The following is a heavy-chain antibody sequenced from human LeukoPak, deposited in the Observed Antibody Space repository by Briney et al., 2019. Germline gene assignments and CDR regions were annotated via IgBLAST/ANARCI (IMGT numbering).Heavy chain of an antibody. CDR1: GFTFSSYA. CDR2: ISGSGGST. CDR3: AKDLRSGSYTHYFDY. D-gene: IGHD3-10*01. Sequence: GGSLRLSCTASGFTFSSYAMSWVRQAPGKGLEWVSSISGSGGSTYYADSVKGRFTTSRDNSKNTLYVQMNSLRAEDTAVYYCAKDLRSGSYTHYFDYWGQGTLVTVSS. J-gene: IGHJ4*02. V-gene: IGHV3-23*01.